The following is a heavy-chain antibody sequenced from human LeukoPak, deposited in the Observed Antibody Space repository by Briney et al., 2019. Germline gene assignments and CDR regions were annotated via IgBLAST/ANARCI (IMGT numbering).Heavy chain of an antibody. V-gene: IGHV3-30*04. Sequence: GGSLTLSCAASGCTFSSYAMHWVRHAPGKGLEWVAVISYDGSNKYYADSVKDRFTISRDNSKNTLYLQMNSLRAEDTAVYYCARDPLHCSSTSCYVGERYYYYYGMDVWGQGTTVTVSS. D-gene: IGHD2-2*01. CDR2: ISYDGSNK. CDR1: GCTFSSYA. J-gene: IGHJ6*02. CDR3: ARDPLHCSSTSCYVGERYYYYYGMDV.